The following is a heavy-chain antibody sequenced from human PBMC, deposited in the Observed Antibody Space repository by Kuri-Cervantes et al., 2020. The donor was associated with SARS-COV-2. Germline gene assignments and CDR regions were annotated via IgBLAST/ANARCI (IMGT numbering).Heavy chain of an antibody. D-gene: IGHD3-3*01. CDR1: GYTFTDYY. CDR3: ARLLFWSGFVDS. J-gene: IGHJ4*02. Sequence: ASVKVSCKASGYTFTDYYMHWVRQAPGQGLEWMGWINPNSGGTNYAQKFQGWVTMTRDTSISTVYMELSRLRSDDTAVYYCARLLFWSGFVDSWGQGTLVTVSS. V-gene: IGHV1-2*04. CDR2: INPNSGGT.